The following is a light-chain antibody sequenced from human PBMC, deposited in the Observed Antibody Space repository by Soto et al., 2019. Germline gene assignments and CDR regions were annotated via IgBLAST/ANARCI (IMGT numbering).Light chain of an antibody. CDR1: SSNIGNNA. Sequence: QSVLTQPPSVSEAPRQRVTISCSGSSSNIGNNAVNWYQQLPGKAPKLLIYYDDLLPSGVSDRFSGSKFGTSASLAISGLQSEDEADYYCAAWDDSLNGLVFGGGTKVTVL. CDR3: AAWDDSLNGLV. CDR2: YDD. V-gene: IGLV1-36*01. J-gene: IGLJ2*01.